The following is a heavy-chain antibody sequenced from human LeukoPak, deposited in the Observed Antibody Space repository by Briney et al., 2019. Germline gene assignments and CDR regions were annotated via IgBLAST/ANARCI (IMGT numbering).Heavy chain of an antibody. D-gene: IGHD6-19*01. Sequence: PGGSLRLSCAASGFTFSSYEMNWVRQAPGKRLEWVSYISSSGSTIYYADSVKGRFTISRDNAKNSLYLQMNSLRAEDTAVYYCARVGSGYWFDPWGQGTLVTVSS. CDR1: GFTFSSYE. CDR3: ARVGSGYWFDP. CDR2: ISSSGSTI. V-gene: IGHV3-48*03. J-gene: IGHJ5*02.